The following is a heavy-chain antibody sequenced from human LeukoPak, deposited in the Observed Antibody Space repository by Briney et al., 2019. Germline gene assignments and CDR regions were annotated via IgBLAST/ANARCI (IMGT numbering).Heavy chain of an antibody. D-gene: IGHD3-22*01. CDR2: INPNSGGT. V-gene: IGHV1-2*02. CDR1: GGTFSSYA. J-gene: IGHJ4*02. CDR3: ARPRSVYYDSSGSYYFDY. Sequence: ASVKVSCKASGGTFSSYAISWVRQAPGQGLEWMGWINPNSGGTNYAQKFQGRVTMTRDTSISTAYMELSRLRSDDTAVYYCARPRSVYYDSSGSYYFDYWGQGTLVTVSS.